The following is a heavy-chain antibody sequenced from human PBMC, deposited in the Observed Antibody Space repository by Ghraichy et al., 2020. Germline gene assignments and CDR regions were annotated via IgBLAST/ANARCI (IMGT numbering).Heavy chain of an antibody. V-gene: IGHV3-74*01. CDR1: GFTFSSHW. J-gene: IGHJ6*01. CDR2: INSDGSST. D-gene: IGHD2-15*01. Sequence: GGSLRLSCAASGFTFSSHWMYWVRQAPGKGLVWVSRINSDGSSTSYADTVRGRLTISRDNAKNTLYLQMNSLRAEDTAVYRCARDLNTQPQAYYDYGMDVWGQGTTVTVSS. CDR3: ARDLNTQPQAYYDYGMDV.